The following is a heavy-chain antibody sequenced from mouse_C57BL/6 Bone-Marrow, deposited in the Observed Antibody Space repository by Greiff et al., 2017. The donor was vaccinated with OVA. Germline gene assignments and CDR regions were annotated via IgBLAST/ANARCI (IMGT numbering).Heavy chain of an antibody. D-gene: IGHD4-1*01. CDR1: GYTFTSYW. CDR3: AGTGSDYAMDY. Sequence: QVQLQQPGAELVKPGASVKLSCKASGYTFTSYWLHWVKQRPGQGLEWIGMIHPNSGSTNYNEKFKSKATLTVDKSSSTAYMQLSSLTSEDSAVYYCAGTGSDYAMDYWGQGTSVTVSA. J-gene: IGHJ4*01. V-gene: IGHV1-64*01. CDR2: IHPNSGST.